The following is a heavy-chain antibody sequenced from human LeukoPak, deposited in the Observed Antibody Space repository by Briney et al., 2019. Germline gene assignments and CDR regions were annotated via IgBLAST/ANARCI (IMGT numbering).Heavy chain of an antibody. CDR3: GGGQNSQYYDFDV. Sequence: GGFLLICTVAAGSTISEDWYWWCRQAPRKGLVWVSRINSGGRDTMYADSVKGRFTISVDESKNTLYLQMSSLRAEDTAVYYCGGGQNSQYYDFDVWGHGTTVTVSS. V-gene: IGHV3-74*03. CDR1: GSTISEDW. J-gene: IGHJ6*03. D-gene: IGHD2/OR15-2a*01. CDR2: INSGGRDT.